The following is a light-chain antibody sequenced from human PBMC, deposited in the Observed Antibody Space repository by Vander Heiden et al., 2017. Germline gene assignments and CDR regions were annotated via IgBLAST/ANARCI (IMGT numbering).Light chain of an antibody. V-gene: IGKV4-1*01. CDR1: QSVSYSSNDRNY. Sequence: VMTQSPDSLAVSLGERATINCKSSQSVSYSSNDRNYLAWYQQKAGQPPKLLIYWAATRESGVPDRFSGSGSGTDFTLTISSLQAEDVAVYYCQQYYSTPYTFGQGTKV. CDR3: QQYYSTPYT. CDR2: WAA. J-gene: IGKJ2*01.